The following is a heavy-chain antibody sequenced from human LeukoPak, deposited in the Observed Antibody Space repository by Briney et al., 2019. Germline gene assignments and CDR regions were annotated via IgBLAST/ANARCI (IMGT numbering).Heavy chain of an antibody. CDR2: ISSSSGYI. Sequence: GGSLRLSCAASGFTFSSYSMNWVRQAPGKGLEWVSSISSSSGYIYYADSVKGRFTISRDNAKNSLYLQMNSLRAEDTAVYYCARSRVTNAFDIWGQGTMVTVSS. CDR1: GFTFSSYS. J-gene: IGHJ3*02. V-gene: IGHV3-21*01. D-gene: IGHD4-23*01. CDR3: ARSRVTNAFDI.